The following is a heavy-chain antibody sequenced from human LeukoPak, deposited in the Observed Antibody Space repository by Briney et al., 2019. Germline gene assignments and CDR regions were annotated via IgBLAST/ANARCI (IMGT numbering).Heavy chain of an antibody. D-gene: IGHD3-22*01. Sequence: ASVKVSCKASGYSFISYDINWVRQATGQGREGVGWMNPNSGNTGYAQKFQGRGIMIRSTSISTAYMELSSMRCEDTAVYYCANPVDDYYDSSGSYNAAYFQQWGQGTLVTVSS. CDR3: ANPVDDYYDSSGSYNAAYFQQ. CDR1: GYSFISYD. CDR2: MNPNSGNT. J-gene: IGHJ1*01. V-gene: IGHV1-8*01.